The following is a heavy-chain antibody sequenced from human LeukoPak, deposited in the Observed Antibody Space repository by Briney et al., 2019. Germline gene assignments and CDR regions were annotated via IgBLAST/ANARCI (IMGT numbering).Heavy chain of an antibody. Sequence: SETLSLTCTVSGGSISSYYWSWIRQPAGKGLEWIGRIYGSGSTDYNPSLKSRVTMSIDTSKNQFSLNLISVTAADTAVHYCARDSGTTGEVKFDPWGQGTLVTVSS. CDR2: IYGSGST. J-gene: IGHJ5*02. V-gene: IGHV4-4*07. CDR1: GGSISSYY. D-gene: IGHD3-10*01. CDR3: ARDSGTTGEVKFDP.